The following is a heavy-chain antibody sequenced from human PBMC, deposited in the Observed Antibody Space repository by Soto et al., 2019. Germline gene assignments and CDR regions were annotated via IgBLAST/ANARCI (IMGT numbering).Heavy chain of an antibody. CDR3: ARDLVGYSGYDFVPGWYFDL. CDR2: ISYDGSNK. D-gene: IGHD5-12*01. Sequence: QVQLVESGGGVVQPGRSLRLSCAASGFTFSSYAMHWVRQAPGKGLEWVAVISYDGSNKYYADSVKGRFTISRDNSKNTLYLQMNSLRAEDTAVYYCARDLVGYSGYDFVPGWYFDLWGRGTLVTVSS. V-gene: IGHV3-30-3*01. J-gene: IGHJ2*01. CDR1: GFTFSSYA.